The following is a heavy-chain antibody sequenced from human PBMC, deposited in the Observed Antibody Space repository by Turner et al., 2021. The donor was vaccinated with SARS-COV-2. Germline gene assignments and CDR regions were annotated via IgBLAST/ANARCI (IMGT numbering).Heavy chain of an antibody. CDR1: GYTLTELS. CDR3: ATDRGYCSSTRCYRSNFDY. Sequence: QVQLVQSGAEEKKPGASVKVSCKVSGYTLTELSMHWVRQAPGKGLEWMGGFDPEDGETIYAQKFQGRVTMTEDTSTDTAYMELSSLRSEDTAVYYCATDRGYCSSTRCYRSNFDYWGQGTLVTVSS. CDR2: FDPEDGET. V-gene: IGHV1-24*01. J-gene: IGHJ4*02. D-gene: IGHD2-2*01.